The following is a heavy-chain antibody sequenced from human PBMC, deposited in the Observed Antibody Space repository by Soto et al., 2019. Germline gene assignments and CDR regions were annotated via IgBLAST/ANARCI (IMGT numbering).Heavy chain of an antibody. CDR3: AVVATDGMDV. D-gene: IGHD5-12*01. CDR1: GFTFSSYA. Sequence: QMQLVESGGGVVQPGRSLRLSCAASGFTFSSYAMHWVRQAPGKGLEWVAVISYDGSNKYYADSVKGRFTISRDNSKNTLYLQMNSRRAEDTAGYYCAVVATDGMDVWGQGTTVTVSS. V-gene: IGHV3-30-3*01. CDR2: ISYDGSNK. J-gene: IGHJ6*02.